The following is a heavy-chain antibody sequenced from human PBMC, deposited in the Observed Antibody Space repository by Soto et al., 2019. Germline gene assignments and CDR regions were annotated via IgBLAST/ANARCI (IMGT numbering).Heavy chain of an antibody. CDR1: GFTFSSYE. CDR3: ASPVLTGYHYYFDY. D-gene: IGHD3-9*01. CDR2: ISPSGKNI. J-gene: IGHJ4*02. V-gene: IGHV3-48*03. Sequence: EVQLVESGGDLVQPGGSLRLSCAASGFTFSSYEMSWVRQAPGKGLEWVSYISPSGKNIYYADSVRGRFTISRDNAKNSLYLQMNSLRAEDTAIYYCASPVLTGYHYYFDYWGQGTLVTVSS.